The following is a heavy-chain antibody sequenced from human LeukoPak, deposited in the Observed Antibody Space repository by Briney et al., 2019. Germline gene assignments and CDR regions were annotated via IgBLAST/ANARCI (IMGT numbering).Heavy chain of an antibody. CDR3: ARGSKLWFGELSAWFDP. CDR2: IYYSGST. CDR1: GGSISSYY. J-gene: IGHJ5*02. Sequence: SETLSLTCTVSGGSISSYYWTWIRQPPGKGLEWIGYIYYSGSTNYNPSLKSRVTISVDTSKNQFSLRLSSVTAADTAVYYCARGSKLWFGELSAWFDPWGQGTLVTVSS. V-gene: IGHV4-59*01. D-gene: IGHD3-10*01.